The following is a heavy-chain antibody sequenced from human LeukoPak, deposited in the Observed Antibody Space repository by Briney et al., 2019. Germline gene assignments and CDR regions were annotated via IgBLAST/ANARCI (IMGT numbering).Heavy chain of an antibody. Sequence: PSETLSLTCAVSGGSISSGVYSWSWVRQPPGKGLEWIGYICYGGNTYYNPSLKSRLTISLDTSRNQFSLKLNSVTAADTAFYYCARSRGGFGDYGSWFDPWGQGTLVIVSS. J-gene: IGHJ5*02. V-gene: IGHV4-30-4*07. CDR3: ARSRGGFGDYGSWFDP. CDR1: GGSISSGVYS. D-gene: IGHD4-17*01. CDR2: ICYGGNT.